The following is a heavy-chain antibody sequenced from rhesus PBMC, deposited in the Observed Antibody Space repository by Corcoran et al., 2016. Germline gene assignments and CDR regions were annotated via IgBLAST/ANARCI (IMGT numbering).Heavy chain of an antibody. J-gene: IGHJ6*01. D-gene: IGHD1-44*02. Sequence: EVQLVESGGGLAKPGGSLRLFCAASGFTFSGYWMNCVRLAPGKGLEWGEGCNGGESNKKHEDAVKGRVYRARDKSENTLTRQRKSLRAEDTAGYYSAKDKGGYYGLDSWGQGVVVTVSS. CDR3: AKDKGGYYGLDS. CDR2: CNGGESNK. V-gene: IGHV3S25*01. CDR1: GFTFSGYW.